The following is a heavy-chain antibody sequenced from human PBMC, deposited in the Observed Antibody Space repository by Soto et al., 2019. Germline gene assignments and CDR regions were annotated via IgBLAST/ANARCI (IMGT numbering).Heavy chain of an antibody. CDR2: INPSGGST. Sequence: GASVKASCKASGYTFTSYYMHWVRQAPGQGLEWMGIINPSGGSTSYAQKFQGRVTMTRDTSTSTVYMELSSLRSEDTAVYYCAVVLVPAVDYYYYGMDVWGQGTTVTVSS. V-gene: IGHV1-46*01. CDR3: AVVLVPAVDYYYYGMDV. J-gene: IGHJ6*02. CDR1: GYTFTSYY. D-gene: IGHD2-2*01.